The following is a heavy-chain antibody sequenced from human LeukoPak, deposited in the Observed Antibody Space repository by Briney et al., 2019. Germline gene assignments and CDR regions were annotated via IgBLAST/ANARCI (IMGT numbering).Heavy chain of an antibody. CDR2: INHSGRT. D-gene: IGHD3-10*01. Sequence: SETLSLTCAVYGGSCSGYYRRWLRQPPGKGREWLGEINHSGRTNDNPSLKSGVTISVDPSKNQFSLKLSSVTAADTAVYYCARGRTTYYGSGSYSFPRGMDVWGQGTTVTVSS. J-gene: IGHJ6*02. V-gene: IGHV4-34*01. CDR3: ARGRTTYYGSGSYSFPRGMDV. CDR1: GGSCSGYY.